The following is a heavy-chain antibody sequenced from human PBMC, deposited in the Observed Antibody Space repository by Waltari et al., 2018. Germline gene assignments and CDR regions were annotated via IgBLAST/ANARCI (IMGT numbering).Heavy chain of an antibody. D-gene: IGHD2-8*01. CDR1: GGSISSSSYS. CDR3: ARHPAMTIMLWYFDL. Sequence: QLQLQESGPGLVKPSETLSLTCTVSGGSISSSSYSWGWIRQPPGKGLEWIGSIYYSGSTSYNPSLKSRVTISVDTSKNQFSLKLSSVTAADTAVYYCARHPAMTIMLWYFDLWGRGTLVTVSS. J-gene: IGHJ2*01. V-gene: IGHV4-39*01. CDR2: IYYSGST.